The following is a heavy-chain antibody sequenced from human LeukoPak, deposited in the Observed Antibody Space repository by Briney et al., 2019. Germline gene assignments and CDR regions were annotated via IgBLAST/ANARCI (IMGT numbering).Heavy chain of an antibody. CDR3: ARAGYDILTGYSSYYYGMDV. D-gene: IGHD3-9*01. CDR2: ISSSGSTI. Sequence: GGSLRLSCAASGFTFGSYEMNWVRQAPGKGLEWVSYISSSGSTIYYADSVKGRFTISRDNAKNSLYLQMNSLRAEDTAVYCCARAGYDILTGYSSYYYGMDVWGKGTTVTVSS. V-gene: IGHV3-48*03. CDR1: GFTFGSYE. J-gene: IGHJ6*04.